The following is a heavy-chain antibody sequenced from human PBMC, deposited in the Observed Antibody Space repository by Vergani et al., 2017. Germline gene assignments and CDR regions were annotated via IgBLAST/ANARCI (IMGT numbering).Heavy chain of an antibody. CDR1: GGSISSGGYS. CDR3: ARGGPYSNPPYYYYYMDV. Sequence: QLQLQESGSGLVKPSQTLSLTCAVSGGSISSGGYSWSWIRQPPGKGLEWIGYIYHSGSTYYNPSLKSRVTISVDRSKNQFSLKLSSVTAADPAVYYCARGGPYSNPPYYYYYMDVWGKGTTVTVSS. D-gene: IGHD4-11*01. CDR2: IYHSGST. J-gene: IGHJ6*03. V-gene: IGHV4-30-2*01.